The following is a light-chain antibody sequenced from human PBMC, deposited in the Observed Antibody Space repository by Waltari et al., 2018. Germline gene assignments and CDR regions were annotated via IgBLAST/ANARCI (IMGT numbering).Light chain of an antibody. Sequence: EILMTQSPPTLSVSPGERSTLPCRASQSSSRNLAWYQQKPGQAPRLLIYGASTRASGIPARFSGSGSGTEFTLTISSLQSEDFAVYYCQQYNNWRTFGQGTKLEIK. CDR1: QSSSRN. J-gene: IGKJ2*01. V-gene: IGKV3-15*01. CDR2: GAS. CDR3: QQYNNWRT.